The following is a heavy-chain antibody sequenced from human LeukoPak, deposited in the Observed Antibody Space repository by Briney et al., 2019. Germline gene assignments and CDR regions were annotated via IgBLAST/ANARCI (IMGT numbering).Heavy chain of an antibody. J-gene: IGHJ4*02. V-gene: IGHV3-48*03. CDR3: ARDTGGIEGYRPGYYDN. Sequence: PGGSLRLSCAASGFTFSSYEMNWVRQAPGKGLEGVSYISSSGSTIYYADSVKGRFTISRDNAKNSLYLQMNSLRAEDTAVYYCARDTGGIEGYRPGYYDNWGQGTLVTVSS. D-gene: IGHD3-16*02. CDR2: ISSSGSTI. CDR1: GFTFSSYE.